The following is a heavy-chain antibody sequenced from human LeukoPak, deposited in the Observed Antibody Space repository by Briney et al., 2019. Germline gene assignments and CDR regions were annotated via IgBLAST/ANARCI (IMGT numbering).Heavy chain of an antibody. V-gene: IGHV3-21*01. J-gene: IGHJ4*02. D-gene: IGHD3-22*01. CDR3: AREKGVGSGYYSEYDY. CDR1: GFAFSSHS. CDR2: ISSSGSYK. Sequence: GGSLRLSCAASGFAFSSHSMHWIRQAPGKGLEWVSSISSSGSYKYYADSLKGRSTISRDNAVNSVFLQLNSLTVEDTAVYYCAREKGVGSGYYSEYDYWGQGTLVTVSS.